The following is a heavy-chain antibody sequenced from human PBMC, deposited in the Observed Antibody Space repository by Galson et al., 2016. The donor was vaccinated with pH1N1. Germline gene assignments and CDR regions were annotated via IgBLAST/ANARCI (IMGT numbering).Heavy chain of an antibody. V-gene: IGHV3-21*01. CDR2: ISSSSSYI. J-gene: IGHJ4*02. D-gene: IGHD3-9*01. CDR1: GFTFNTYS. CDR3: ARDPYDILTGFYNNNGYFDY. Sequence: SLRLSCAASGFTFNTYSMNWVRQAPGKGLEWVSSISSSSSYIYYADSVKGRFTISRDNAKNSLYLQMNSLRAEDTAVYYCARDPYDILTGFYNNNGYFDYWGQGTLVTVSS.